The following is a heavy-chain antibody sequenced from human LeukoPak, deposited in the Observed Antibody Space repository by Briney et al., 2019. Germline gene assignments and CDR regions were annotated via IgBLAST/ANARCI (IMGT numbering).Heavy chain of an antibody. J-gene: IGHJ6*02. CDR2: IYYSGST. CDR3: ARVAVAGGALYYYYYGMDV. V-gene: IGHV4-59*01. Sequence: SETLSLTCTVSGGSISSYYWSWIRRPPGKGLEWIGYIYYSGSTNYNPSLKSRVTISVDTSKNQFSLKLSSVTAADTAVYYCARVAVAGGALYYYYYGMDVWGQGTTVTVSS. CDR1: GGSISSYY. D-gene: IGHD6-19*01.